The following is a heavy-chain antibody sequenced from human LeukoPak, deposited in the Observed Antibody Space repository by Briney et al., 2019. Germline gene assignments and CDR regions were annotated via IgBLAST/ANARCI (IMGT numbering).Heavy chain of an antibody. CDR1: GFTVSSNY. CDR3: ARQKKFPLYSSSPFDY. CDR2: INHSGST. J-gene: IGHJ4*02. D-gene: IGHD6-13*01. V-gene: IGHV4-34*01. Sequence: PGGSLRLSCAASGFTVSSNYMSWVRQPPGKGLEWIGEINHSGSTNYNPSLKSRVTISVDTSKNQFSLKLSSVTAADTAVYYCARQKKFPLYSSSPFDYWGQGTLVTVSS.